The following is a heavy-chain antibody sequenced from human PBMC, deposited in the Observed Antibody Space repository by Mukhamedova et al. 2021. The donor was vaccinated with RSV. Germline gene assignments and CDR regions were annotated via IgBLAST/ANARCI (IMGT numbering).Heavy chain of an antibody. CDR3: SRDEDMTAVAGLFDY. D-gene: IGHD6-19*01. Sequence: SSYAMHWVRQAPGKGLELVAVISYDGSNKYYADSVKGRFTISRDNSKNTLYLQMNSLRAEDTAWYYCSRDEDMTAVAGLFDYWGQ. V-gene: IGHV3-30*01. J-gene: IGHJ4*02. CDR1: SSYA. CDR2: ISYDGSNK.